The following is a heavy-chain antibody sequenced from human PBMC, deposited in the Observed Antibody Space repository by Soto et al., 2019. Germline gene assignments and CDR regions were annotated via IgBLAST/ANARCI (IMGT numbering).Heavy chain of an antibody. Sequence: SVKVSCKASGGTFSSYAISWVRQAPGQGLEWMGGIIPIFGTANYAQKFQGRVTITADKSTGTAYMELSSLRSEDTAVYYCRGSGSEPAWDGMDVWGQGTTVTVSS. CDR3: RGSGSEPAWDGMDV. CDR1: GGTFSSYA. CDR2: IIPIFGTA. J-gene: IGHJ6*02. V-gene: IGHV1-69*06. D-gene: IGHD3-10*01.